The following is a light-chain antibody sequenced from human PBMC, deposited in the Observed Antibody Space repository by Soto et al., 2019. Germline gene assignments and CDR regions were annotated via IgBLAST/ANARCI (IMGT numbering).Light chain of an antibody. Sequence: QSVLTKPPSASGTPGQRVTISCSGSSSNIGSNTVNWYQQLPGTAPKLLSYSNNQRPSGVPDRFSGSKSGTSASLAISGLQSEDEADYYCAAWDDSLNGRVFGGGTKVTFL. CDR3: AAWDDSLNGRV. CDR1: SSNIGSNT. V-gene: IGLV1-44*01. J-gene: IGLJ2*01. CDR2: SNN.